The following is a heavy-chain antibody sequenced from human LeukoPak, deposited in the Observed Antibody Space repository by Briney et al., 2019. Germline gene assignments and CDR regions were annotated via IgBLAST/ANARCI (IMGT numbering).Heavy chain of an antibody. CDR3: AKGAYDYVEIGYFDH. J-gene: IGHJ4*02. Sequence: GGSLRLSCAVFGFSLSNYAMSWVRQAPGKGLEWVSLIIASSGSTVYADSVKGRFTISRDNSKNTLYLQMNSLRAEDTAVYYCAKGAYDYVEIGYFDHWGQGTLVTVSS. CDR2: IIASSGST. V-gene: IGHV3-23*01. CDR1: GFSLSNYA. D-gene: IGHD5-12*01.